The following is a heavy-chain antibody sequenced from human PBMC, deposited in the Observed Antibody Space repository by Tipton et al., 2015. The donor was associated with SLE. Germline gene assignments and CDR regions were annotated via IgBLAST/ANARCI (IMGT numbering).Heavy chain of an antibody. Sequence: TLSLTCTVSGGSISSSSYYWGWIRQPPGKGLEWIGSIYYSGSTNYNPSLKSRVTISVDTSKNQFSLKLSSVTAADTAVYYCARYGSGPEMDVWGKGTTVTVSS. CDR1: GGSISSSSYY. V-gene: IGHV4-39*07. CDR3: ARYGSGPEMDV. CDR2: IYYSGST. D-gene: IGHD6-19*01. J-gene: IGHJ6*04.